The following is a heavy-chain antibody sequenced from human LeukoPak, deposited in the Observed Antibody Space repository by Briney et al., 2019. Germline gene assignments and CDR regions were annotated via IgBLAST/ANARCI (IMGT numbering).Heavy chain of an antibody. CDR1: GVIFSNYW. V-gene: IGHV3-7*01. J-gene: IGHJ4*02. CDR3: VRMTYYFDP. Sequence: GGSLRLSCAPSGVIFSNYWMSWVRQAPGKGLEWVANIKQDGSEKYYVDSVKGRFTISRDNAKDSLYLQMNSLRAEDTVLYYCVRMTYYFDPWGQGILVTVSS. CDR2: IKQDGSEK.